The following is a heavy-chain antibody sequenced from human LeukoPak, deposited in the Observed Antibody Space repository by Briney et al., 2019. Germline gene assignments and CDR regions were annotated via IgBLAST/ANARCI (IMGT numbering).Heavy chain of an antibody. J-gene: IGHJ4*02. V-gene: IGHV1-69*04. D-gene: IGHD3-22*01. CDR2: IIPILGIA. CDR3: ARDSSGYLFDY. Sequence: SVKVSCKASGGTFSSYAISWVRQAPGQGLEWMGRIIPILGIANYAQKFQGRVTITADKSTSTAYMELSSLRSEDTAVYYCARDSSGYLFDYWGQGTLVTVSS. CDR1: GGTFSSYA.